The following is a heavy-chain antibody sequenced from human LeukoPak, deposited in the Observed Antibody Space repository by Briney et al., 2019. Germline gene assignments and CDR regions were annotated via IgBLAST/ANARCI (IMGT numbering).Heavy chain of an antibody. Sequence: SETLSLTCTVSGGSISSYYWSWIRQPPGKGLEWIGYIYYSGSTNYNPSLKSRVTISVDTSKNQFSLKLSSVTAADTAVYYCARVLRYYYYMDVWGKGTTVTVSS. CDR3: ARVLRYYYYMDV. V-gene: IGHV4-59*08. CDR1: GGSISSYY. CDR2: IYYSGST. D-gene: IGHD3-9*01. J-gene: IGHJ6*03.